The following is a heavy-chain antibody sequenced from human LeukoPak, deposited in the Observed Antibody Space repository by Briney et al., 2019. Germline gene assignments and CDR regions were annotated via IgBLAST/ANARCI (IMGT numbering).Heavy chain of an antibody. D-gene: IGHD1-14*01. V-gene: IGHV4-59*08. J-gene: IGHJ4*02. Sequence: SETLSLTCTVSGASVRNEYWSWIRQPPGKELEWIGYVHYSGSSNYHPSLGSRVTISLDTSKNQFSLKLKSVTAADTGMYHCARYDRGLFFFDNWGQGTLVTVSS. CDR2: VHYSGSS. CDR1: GASVRNEY. CDR3: ARYDRGLFFFDN.